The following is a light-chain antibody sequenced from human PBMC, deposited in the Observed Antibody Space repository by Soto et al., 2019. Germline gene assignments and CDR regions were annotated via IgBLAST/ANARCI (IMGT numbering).Light chain of an antibody. CDR1: QSVIGD. J-gene: IGKJ4*01. CDR2: GAS. Sequence: EIVMTQSPVTLSVSPGESATLSCRASQSVIGDLAWYQQRPGQAPRLLIYGASSRATGIPDRFSGSGSGTDFTLTISRLEPEDFAVYYCQQYGSSLGVTFGGGTKVDIK. V-gene: IGKV3-20*01. CDR3: QQYGSSLGVT.